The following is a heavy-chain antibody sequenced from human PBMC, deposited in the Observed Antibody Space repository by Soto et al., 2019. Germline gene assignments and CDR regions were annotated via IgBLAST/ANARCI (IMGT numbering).Heavy chain of an antibody. J-gene: IGHJ4*02. CDR1: GGSISSYY. CDR3: ARVQTLFGIINVFDY. D-gene: IGHD3-16*01. V-gene: IGHV4-4*07. CDR2: IYTSGST. Sequence: SETLSLTCTVSGGSISSYYWSWIRQPAGKGLEWIGRIYTSGSTHYNPSLKSRVSISVDTSESQFSLKVPSVTAADTAVYFCARVQTLFGIINVFDYWGQGTLVTVSS.